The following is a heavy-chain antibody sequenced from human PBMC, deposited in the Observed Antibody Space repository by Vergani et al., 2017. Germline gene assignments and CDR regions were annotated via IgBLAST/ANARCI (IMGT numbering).Heavy chain of an antibody. D-gene: IGHD5-24*01. V-gene: IGHV1-8*02. J-gene: IGHJ4*02. Sequence: QVQLVQSGAEVKKPGSSVKVSCKASGGTFSSYAISWVRQAPGQGLEWMGWMNPNSGNTGYAQKFQGRVTMTRNTSISTAYMELSSLRSEDTAVYYCARHKIGDGYTIIFDYWGQGTLVTVSS. CDR1: GGTFSSYA. CDR3: ARHKIGDGYTIIFDY. CDR2: MNPNSGNT.